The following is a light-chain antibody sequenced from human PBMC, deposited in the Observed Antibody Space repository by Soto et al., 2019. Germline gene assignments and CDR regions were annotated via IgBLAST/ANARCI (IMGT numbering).Light chain of an antibody. CDR3: SSYTDSNTVL. CDR2: EVV. CDR1: SSDVGAYNY. V-gene: IGLV2-14*01. Sequence: QSALTQPASVSGSPGQSITIPCTGTSSDVGAYNYVSWYQHHPGKAPKLIIYEVVNRPSEISNRFSGSKSGNTASLAISGLQAEDEADYYCSSYTDSNTVLFGGGTKLTVL. J-gene: IGLJ2*01.